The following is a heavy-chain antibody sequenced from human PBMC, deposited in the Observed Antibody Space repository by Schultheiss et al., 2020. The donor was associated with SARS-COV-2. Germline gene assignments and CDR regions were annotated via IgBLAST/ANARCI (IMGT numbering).Heavy chain of an antibody. CDR3: ARLQVWDKGPTANFDS. D-gene: IGHD1-26*01. V-gene: IGHV4-4*02. CDR2: IFSSGNS. CDR1: GGSISSSNW. Sequence: SETLSLTCAVSGGSISSSNWWSWVRQPPGKGLEWIGYIFSSGNSKYNPSLKSRVTISADTSKNQLSLTLNSVSAADTAVYYCARLQVWDKGPTANFDSWGRGSLVTVSS. J-gene: IGHJ4*02.